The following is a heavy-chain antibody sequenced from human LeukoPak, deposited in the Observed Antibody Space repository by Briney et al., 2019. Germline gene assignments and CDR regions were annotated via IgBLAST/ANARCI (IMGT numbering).Heavy chain of an antibody. D-gene: IGHD3-22*01. CDR2: TYTGGNS. Sequence: GGSLRLSCAASGFTVSSIHMVWVRQAPGKGLEWVSVTYTGGNSYYADSVKGRFIISGDISKNTLYLQMNSLRAEDSALYYCARGGRGSAAVVAPRSFDIWGQGTMVTVSS. V-gene: IGHV3-53*01. CDR1: GFTVSSIH. CDR3: ARGGRGSAAVVAPRSFDI. J-gene: IGHJ3*02.